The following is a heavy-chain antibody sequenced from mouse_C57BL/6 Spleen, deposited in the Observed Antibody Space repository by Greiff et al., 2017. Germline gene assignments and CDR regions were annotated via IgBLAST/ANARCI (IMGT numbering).Heavy chain of an antibody. CDR2: ISNGGGST. CDR3: ARLPYYGSTNWYFDV. D-gene: IGHD1-1*01. J-gene: IGHJ1*03. Sequence: EVKLVESGGGLVQPGGSLKLSCAASGFTFSDYYMYWVRQTPEKRLEWVAYISNGGGSTYYPDTVKGRFTISRDNAKNTLYLQMSRLKSEDTAMYYCARLPYYGSTNWYFDVWGTGTTVTVSS. CDR1: GFTFSDYY. V-gene: IGHV5-12*01.